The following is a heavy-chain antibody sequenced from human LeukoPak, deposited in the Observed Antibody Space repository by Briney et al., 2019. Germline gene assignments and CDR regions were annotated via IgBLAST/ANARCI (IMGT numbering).Heavy chain of an antibody. V-gene: IGHV3-30*02. CDR1: GLTFSTSG. J-gene: IGHJ4*02. CDR3: VKDQAHE. CDR2: IQYDGNLE. D-gene: IGHD6-6*01. Sequence: GGSLRLSCTASGLTFSTSGFNRVRQAPGKGLEWVTFIQYDGNLELYADSVKGRFTISRDNSKNTLYLQMNSLRPEDTAVYYCVKDQAHEWCQGTLVTVSS.